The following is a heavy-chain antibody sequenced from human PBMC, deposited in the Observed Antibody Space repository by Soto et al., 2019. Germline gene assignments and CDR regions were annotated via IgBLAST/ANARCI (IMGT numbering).Heavy chain of an antibody. CDR2: NSVYNGHT. CDR1: GYTFNSWD. CDR3: ARSGDSGWNYLDY. Sequence: QVQVVQSGTEVKKPGASVVVSCQASGYTFNSWDFTWVRQAPGEGLEWMGWNSVYNGHTFYAQNLQGRVTLTTDTATNTAYMGLRSLTSDDTAVYYCARSGDSGWNYLDYWGQGTLVIVSS. V-gene: IGHV1-18*01. D-gene: IGHD6-19*01. J-gene: IGHJ4*02.